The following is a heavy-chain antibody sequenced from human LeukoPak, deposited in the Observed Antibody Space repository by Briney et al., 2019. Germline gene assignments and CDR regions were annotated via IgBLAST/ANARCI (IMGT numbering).Heavy chain of an antibody. CDR2: ISWDGDST. V-gene: IGHV3-43*01. J-gene: IGHJ4*02. D-gene: IGHD2-15*01. CDR3: AKDIGVGYCNGCLFDY. CDR1: GFTFDDYT. Sequence: GGSLRLPCAASGFTFDDYTMHWVRQAPGKGLEWVSLISWDGDSTYYADSVKGRFTISRDNSKNSLYLQMNSLRTEDTALYYCAKDIGVGYCNGCLFDYWGQGTLVTVSS.